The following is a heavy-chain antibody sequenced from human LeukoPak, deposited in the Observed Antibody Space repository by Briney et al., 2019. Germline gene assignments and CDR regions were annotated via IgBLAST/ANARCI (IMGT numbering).Heavy chain of an antibody. J-gene: IGHJ6*02. CDR2: INHNGDVN. CDR3: ARGGGLDV. V-gene: IGHV3-7*03. Sequence: QTGGSLRLSCTASGFTSSSYWMSWARQAPGKGLEWVASINHNGDVNYYVDSVKGRFTISRDNAKNSLYLQMSNLRAEDTAVYFCARGGGLDVWGQGATVTVSS. CDR1: GFTSSSYW. D-gene: IGHD3-16*01.